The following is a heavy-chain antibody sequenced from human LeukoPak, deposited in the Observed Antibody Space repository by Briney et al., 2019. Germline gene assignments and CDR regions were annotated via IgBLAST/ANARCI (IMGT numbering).Heavy chain of an antibody. J-gene: IGHJ3*02. CDR1: GYSFTSYW. CDR2: IYPGDSDT. D-gene: IGHD4-23*01. Sequence: GESQKISCKGSGYSFTSYWIGWVRQMPGKGPEWLGIIYPGDSDTRYNPSFQGQVTISADKSISTAYLQWSSLKASDTAMYYCARNDYGGTIDAFDIWGQGTMVTVSS. V-gene: IGHV5-51*01. CDR3: ARNDYGGTIDAFDI.